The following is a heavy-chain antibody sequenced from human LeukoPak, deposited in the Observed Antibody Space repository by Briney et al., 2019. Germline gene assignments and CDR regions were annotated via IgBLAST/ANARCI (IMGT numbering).Heavy chain of an antibody. J-gene: IGHJ3*02. CDR3: AKDRLLWFGELYSAFDI. D-gene: IGHD3-10*01. CDR1: GFTVSSNY. Sequence: PGGSLRLSCAASGFTVSSNYMSWVRQAPGKGLEWVSLISGDGGSTYYADSVKGRFTISRDNSKNSLYLQMNSLRTEDTALYYCAKDRLLWFGELYSAFDIWGQGTMVTVSS. V-gene: IGHV3-43*02. CDR2: ISGDGGST.